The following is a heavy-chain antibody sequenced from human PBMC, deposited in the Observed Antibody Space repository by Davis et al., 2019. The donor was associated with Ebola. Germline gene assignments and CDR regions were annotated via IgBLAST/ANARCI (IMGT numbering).Heavy chain of an antibody. Sequence: GESLKISCATSGFPFSNYAMHWVRQAPGKGLEWVSVVSHSEREKFYADSVKGRFTISRDNSENTLYLQMNSLTADDTAVYYCARAVFHEVLDYWGQGTPVTVSS. J-gene: IGHJ4*02. CDR2: VSHSEREK. V-gene: IGHV3-30*04. CDR1: GFPFSNYA. CDR3: ARAVFHEVLDY. D-gene: IGHD3-3*01.